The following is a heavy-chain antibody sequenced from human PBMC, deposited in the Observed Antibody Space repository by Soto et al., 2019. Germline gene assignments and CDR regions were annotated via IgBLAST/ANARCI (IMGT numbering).Heavy chain of an antibody. CDR3: AKDHPGSNSGCYHSNYLAF. J-gene: IGHJ4*02. Sequence: PGGSLRLSCAASGFTFSDYAMHWVRQAPGKGLEWVALISYDGRNKHYADSVRGRFTVSRDNSKDTLSLQMDSLRDEDTAVYYCAKDHPGSNSGCYHSNYLAFCGPGTFDIVSA. V-gene: IGHV3-30*18. CDR1: GFTFSDYA. D-gene: IGHD6-19*01. CDR2: ISYDGRNK.